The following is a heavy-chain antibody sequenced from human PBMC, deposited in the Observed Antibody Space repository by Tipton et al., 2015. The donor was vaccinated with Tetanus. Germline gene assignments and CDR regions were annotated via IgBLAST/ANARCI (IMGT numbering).Heavy chain of an antibody. CDR3: AREADCSGGSCFSGDFDN. J-gene: IGHJ4*02. CDR1: GFIFSSYG. D-gene: IGHD2-15*01. V-gene: IGHV3-33*01. Sequence: AASGFIFSSYGIHWVRQAPGKGLEWVAVSWYDGTDKYYADSVKGRFTISRGNSKNTLYLQMNSLRAEDTAVYYCAREADCSGGSCFSGDFDNWGQGTQVTVSS. CDR2: SWYDGTDK.